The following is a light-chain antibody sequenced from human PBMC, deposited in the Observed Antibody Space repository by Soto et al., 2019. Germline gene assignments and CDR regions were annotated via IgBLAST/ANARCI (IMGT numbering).Light chain of an antibody. CDR2: GAS. V-gene: IGKV3-20*01. Sequence: EIVLTQSPGTLSLSPGERATLSCRASQNISSRYLAWYQQKPGQAPRLLIYGASSRATGIPDRFSGSGSGTDFTLTISRLEPKDFAVYSCQQYGSSSWTFGQGTKVEIK. CDR1: QNISSRY. J-gene: IGKJ1*01. CDR3: QQYGSSSWT.